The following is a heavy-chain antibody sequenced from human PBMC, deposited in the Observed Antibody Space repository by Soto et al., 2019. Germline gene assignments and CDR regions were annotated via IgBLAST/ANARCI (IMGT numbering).Heavy chain of an antibody. D-gene: IGHD1-1*01. CDR2: ISYDGNVA. CDR3: AKEGPITNWYFDY. V-gene: IGHV3-30*18. CDR1: GFTFSNYG. Sequence: QVQLVESGGGVVQPGRSLRLSCAASGFTFSNYGMHWVRQAPGKGLEWVLVISYDGNVAYYADSVKGPFTISRDNSKNTLYLQMNSLRTEDTAMYYCAKEGPITNWYFDYWGQGTLVTVSS. J-gene: IGHJ4*02.